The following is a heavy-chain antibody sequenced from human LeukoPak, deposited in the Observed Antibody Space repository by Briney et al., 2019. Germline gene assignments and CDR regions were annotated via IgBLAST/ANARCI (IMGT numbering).Heavy chain of an antibody. V-gene: IGHV4-34*01. D-gene: IGHD3-3*01. CDR2: INHSGST. CDR3: ARTNYDFWSGYYTNPGKKRSPKYYMDV. CDR1: GGSFSGYY. Sequence: SETLSPTCAVYGGSFSGYYWSWIRQPPGKGLEWIGEINHSGSTNYNPSLKSRVTISVDTSKNQFSLKLSSVTAADTAVYYCARTNYDFWSGYYTNPGKKRSPKYYMDVWGKGTTVTVSS. J-gene: IGHJ6*03.